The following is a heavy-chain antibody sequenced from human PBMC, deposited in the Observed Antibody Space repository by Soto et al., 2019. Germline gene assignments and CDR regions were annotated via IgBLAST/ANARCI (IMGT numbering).Heavy chain of an antibody. V-gene: IGHV1-18*01. CDR2: ISAYNGNT. Sequence: QVQLVQSGAEVKKPGASVKVSCKASGYTFTSYGISWVRQAPGQGLEWMGWISAYNGNTNYAQKLQGRVTMTTDTSTSTAYMELRSLRSDDTAVYYCARDSLLTCTIVRGFITPNNSYDYGMDVWGQGTTVTVSS. D-gene: IGHD3-10*01. CDR1: GYTFTSYG. J-gene: IGHJ6*02. CDR3: ARDSLLTCTIVRGFITPNNSYDYGMDV.